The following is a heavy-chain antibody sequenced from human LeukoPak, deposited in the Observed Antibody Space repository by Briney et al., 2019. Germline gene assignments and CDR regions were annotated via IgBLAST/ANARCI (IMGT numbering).Heavy chain of an antibody. CDR1: GYTFTNYY. D-gene: IGHD2-15*01. Sequence: SVKVSCKASGYTFTNYYMHWVRQSTGRGLEWMGLINPSGDATMYAQKLQGRVTLTRDTSTSTDYMERSSLRSEDTAVYYCARDNSDTIKGECSGSCYWWFDPWGQGTLVTVSS. J-gene: IGHJ5*02. CDR2: INPSGDAT. CDR3: ARDNSDTIKGECSGSCYWWFDP. V-gene: IGHV1-46*01.